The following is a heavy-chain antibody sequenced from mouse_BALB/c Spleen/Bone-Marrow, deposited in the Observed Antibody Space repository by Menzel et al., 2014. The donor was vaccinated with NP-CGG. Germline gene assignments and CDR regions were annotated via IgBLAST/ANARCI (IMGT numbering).Heavy chain of an antibody. CDR3: ARYRLGTYFDY. CDR2: IDPANGNT. CDR1: GLNIKDTY. V-gene: IGHV14-3*02. D-gene: IGHD2-14*01. J-gene: IGHJ2*01. Sequence: VQLQQSGAEPVKPGASVKLSCTASGLNIKDTYMHWVKQRPEQGLEWIGRIDPANGNTKYDPKFQGKATITADTSSNTAYLQLSSLTSEDTAVYYCARYRLGTYFDYWGQGTTLTVSS.